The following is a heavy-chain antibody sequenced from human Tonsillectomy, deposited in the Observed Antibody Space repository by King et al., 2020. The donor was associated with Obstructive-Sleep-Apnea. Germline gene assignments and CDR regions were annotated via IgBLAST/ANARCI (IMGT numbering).Heavy chain of an antibody. V-gene: IGHV4-59*01. J-gene: IGHJ6*02. CDR2: ISYSGST. CDR3: ARVFSFGYNYYYGMDV. Sequence: VQLQESGPGLVKPSETLSLTCSVSGDSINSYYWSWIRQPPGKGLEWIGYISYSGSTNYNPSLKSRVTISVDTSKNQFSLKLSSVTAADPAVYYCARVFSFGYNYYYGMDVWGQGTTVTVSS. CDR1: GDSINSYY. D-gene: IGHD5-18*01.